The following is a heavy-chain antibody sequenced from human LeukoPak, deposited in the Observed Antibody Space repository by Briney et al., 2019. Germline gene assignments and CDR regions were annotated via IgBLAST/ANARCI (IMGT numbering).Heavy chain of an antibody. CDR3: ARDDIAVATCFDF. CDR2: ISSGSSYI. Sequence: GGSLRLSCAASGFTFSSYSMNWVRQAPGKGLEWVSSISSGSSYIYYADSVKGRFTISRDNAKNSLYLQMNSLRAEDTAVYYCARDDIAVATCFDFWGQGTRVIVSS. J-gene: IGHJ4*02. D-gene: IGHD6-19*01. V-gene: IGHV3-21*01. CDR1: GFTFSSYS.